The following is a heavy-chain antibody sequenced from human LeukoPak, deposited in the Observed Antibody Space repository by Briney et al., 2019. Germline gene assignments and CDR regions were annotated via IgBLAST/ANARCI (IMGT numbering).Heavy chain of an antibody. CDR2: TYYRSKWYY. CDR1: GDSVSSNSAA. Sequence: SQTLSLTCAISGDSVSSNSAAWNWIRQSPSRGLEWLGRTYYRSKWYYDYAVAVKSRISINPDTSKNQFFLQLSSVTPEDTAVYYCARDPVGGSTIFDSWGQGTLVTVSS. CDR3: ARDPVGGSTIFDS. D-gene: IGHD1-26*01. V-gene: IGHV6-1*01. J-gene: IGHJ4*02.